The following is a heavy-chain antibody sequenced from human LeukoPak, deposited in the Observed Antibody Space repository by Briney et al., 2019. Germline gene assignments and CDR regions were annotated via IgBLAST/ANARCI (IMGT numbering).Heavy chain of an antibody. CDR1: GGSISSYY. CDR3: ARALYGDYYFDY. CDR2: IYYSGST. V-gene: IGHV4-59*01. Sequence: SETLSLTCTVAGGSISSYYWSWIRQPPGKGLEWIGYIYYSGSTNYNPSLKSRVTISVDTSKNQFSLKLSSVTAADTAVYYCARALYGDYYFDYWGQGTLVTVSS. J-gene: IGHJ4*02. D-gene: IGHD4-17*01.